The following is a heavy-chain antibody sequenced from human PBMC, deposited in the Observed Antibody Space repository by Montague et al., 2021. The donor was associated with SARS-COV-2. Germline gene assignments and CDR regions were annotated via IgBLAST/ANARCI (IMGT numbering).Heavy chain of an antibody. J-gene: IGHJ4*02. D-gene: IGHD5-12*01. CDR3: ARGPTNNIGMVATRLDY. CDR1: GGSSSGYY. CDR2: INHSGST. V-gene: IGHV4-34*01. Sequence: SETLSLTCAVYGGSSSGYYWNWTRQPPGKGLEWIGEINHSGSTNYNPSLKSRVTISVDTSNNQFSLKLTSVTAADTAVYYCARGPTNNIGMVATRLDYWGQGTLVTVSS.